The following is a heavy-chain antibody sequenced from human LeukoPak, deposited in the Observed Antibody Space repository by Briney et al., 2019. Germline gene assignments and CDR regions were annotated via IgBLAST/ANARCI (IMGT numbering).Heavy chain of an antibody. D-gene: IGHD2-2*02. CDR2: ISYDGSNK. Sequence: QAGGSLRLSCAASGFTFNHYAMNWVRQAPGKGLEWVAVISYDGSNKYYADSVKGRFTISRDNSKNTLYLQMNSLRAEDTAVYYCAKDLGYCSSTSCYNMGGLDYWGQGTLVTVSS. CDR1: GFTFNHYA. J-gene: IGHJ4*02. V-gene: IGHV3-30*18. CDR3: AKDLGYCSSTSCYNMGGLDY.